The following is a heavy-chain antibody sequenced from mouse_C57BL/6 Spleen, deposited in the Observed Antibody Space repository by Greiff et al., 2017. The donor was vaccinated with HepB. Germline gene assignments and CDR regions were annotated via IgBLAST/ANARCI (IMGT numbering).Heavy chain of an antibody. CDR3: ARWASLGNFYAMDY. Sequence: QVQLQQPGAELVRPGTSVKLSCKASGYTFTSYWMHWVKQRPGQGLEWIGVIDPSDSYTNYNQKFKGKATLTVDTSSSTAYMQLSSLTSEDSAVYYCARWASLGNFYAMDYWGQGTSVTVSS. CDR2: IDPSDSYT. V-gene: IGHV1-59*01. D-gene: IGHD2-1*01. J-gene: IGHJ4*01. CDR1: GYTFTSYW.